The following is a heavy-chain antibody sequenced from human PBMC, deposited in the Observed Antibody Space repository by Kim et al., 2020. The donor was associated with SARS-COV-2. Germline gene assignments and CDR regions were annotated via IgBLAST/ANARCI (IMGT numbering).Heavy chain of an antibody. Sequence: GGSLRLSCAASGFNFSGSAMHWVRQASGKGLEWVGRIRCKANSYAKAYAASVKGRITISRDDSKNTVYLQMNTLKTEDTAVYYCTRGIDGLWFGQSNYYYGMDVWGRGTTVTVSS. CDR2: IRCKANSYAK. V-gene: IGHV3-73*01. D-gene: IGHD3-10*01. J-gene: IGHJ6*02. CDR1: GFNFSGSA. CDR3: TRGIDGLWFGQSNYYYGMDV.